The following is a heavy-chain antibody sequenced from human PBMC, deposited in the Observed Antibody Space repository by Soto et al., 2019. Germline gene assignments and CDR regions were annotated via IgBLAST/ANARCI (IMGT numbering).Heavy chain of an antibody. CDR1: GGTFSSYA. CDR2: IIPIFGTA. CDR3: ARAPYDYVWGSYRPLNY. V-gene: IGHV1-69*13. J-gene: IGHJ4*02. D-gene: IGHD3-16*02. Sequence: RASVKVSCKASGGTFSSYAISWVRQAPGQGLEWMGGIIPIFGTANYAQKFQGRVTITADESTSTAYMELSSLRSEDTAVYYCARAPYDYVWGSYRPLNYWGQGTLVTVS.